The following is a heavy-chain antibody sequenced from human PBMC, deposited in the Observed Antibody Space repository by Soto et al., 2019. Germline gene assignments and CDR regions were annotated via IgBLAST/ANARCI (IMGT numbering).Heavy chain of an antibody. CDR2: ISYDGSNK. J-gene: IGHJ6*02. CDR3: ARDILRLYSYGTSYGMDV. Sequence: GGSLRLSCAASGFTFSSYAMHWVRQAPGKGLEWVAVISYDGSNKYYADSVKGRFTISRDNSKNTLYLQMNSLRAEDTAVYYCARDILRLYSYGTSYGMDVWGQGTTVTVSS. D-gene: IGHD5-18*01. CDR1: GFTFSSYA. V-gene: IGHV3-30-3*01.